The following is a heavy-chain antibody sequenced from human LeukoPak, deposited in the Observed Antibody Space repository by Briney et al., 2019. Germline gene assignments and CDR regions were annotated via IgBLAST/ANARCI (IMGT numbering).Heavy chain of an antibody. CDR2: IYHSGST. CDR1: GGSISSGYY. D-gene: IGHD4-17*01. J-gene: IGHJ5*02. CDR3: ARENGDYRNWFDP. Sequence: SSETLSLTCTVSGGSISSGYYWGWIRQPPGKGLEWIGSIYHSGSTYYNPSLKSRVTISVDTSKNQFSLKLSSVTAADTAVYYCARENGDYRNWFDPWGQGTLVTVSS. V-gene: IGHV4-38-2*02.